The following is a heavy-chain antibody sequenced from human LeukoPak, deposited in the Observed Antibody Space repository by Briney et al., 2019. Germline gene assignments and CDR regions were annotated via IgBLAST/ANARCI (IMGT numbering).Heavy chain of an antibody. V-gene: IGHV1-2*02. J-gene: IGHJ4*02. D-gene: IGHD3-3*01. Sequence: ASVKVSCKSSGYSFAGYHMHWVRQAPGQGLEWMGWVNPNGGDTNYAQKFQGRVTMTRDTSVSTAYMELSGLRSDDTAAYYCARGADFWSGYNDYWGQGTLVTVSS. CDR3: ARGADFWSGYNDY. CDR1: GYSFAGYH. CDR2: VNPNGGDT.